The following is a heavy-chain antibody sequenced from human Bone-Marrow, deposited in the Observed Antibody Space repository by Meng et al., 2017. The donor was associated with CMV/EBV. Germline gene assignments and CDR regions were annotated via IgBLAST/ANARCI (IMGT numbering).Heavy chain of an antibody. Sequence: ASVKVSCKAPRHTLTGYYIHWVRQAPGQGLEWLGWINPNSGGTNYAQKFQGRVTMTRDTSISTAYMELSRLRSDDSAVFYCARDPGPLFDVVILPAADYWGQGTLVTVSS. CDR1: RHTLTGYY. V-gene: IGHV1-2*02. CDR3: ARDPGPLFDVVILPAADY. D-gene: IGHD2-2*01. J-gene: IGHJ4*02. CDR2: INPNSGGT.